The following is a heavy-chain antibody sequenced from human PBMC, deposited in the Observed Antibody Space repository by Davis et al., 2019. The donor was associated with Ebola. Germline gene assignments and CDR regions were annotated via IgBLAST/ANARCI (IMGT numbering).Heavy chain of an antibody. D-gene: IGHD2-15*01. CDR2: INPNSGGT. V-gene: IGHV1-2*02. Sequence: ASVKVSCKASGYTFTGYYMHWVRQAPGQGLEWMGWINPNSGGTNYAQKFQGRVTMTRDTSISTAYMELSRLRSDDTAVYYCARRGPLMVVAGYYFDYWGQGTLVTVSS. CDR1: GYTFTGYY. J-gene: IGHJ4*02. CDR3: ARRGPLMVVAGYYFDY.